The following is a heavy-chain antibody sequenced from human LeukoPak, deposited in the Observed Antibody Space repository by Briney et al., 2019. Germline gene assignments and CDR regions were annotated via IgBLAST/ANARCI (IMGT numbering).Heavy chain of an antibody. CDR1: GYTFTGYY. D-gene: IGHD3-10*01. J-gene: IGHJ4*02. V-gene: IGHV1-2*02. CDR3: ARDGEYGTGSYYRGCFDY. Sequence: ASVKVSCKASGYTFTGYYIHWVRQAPGQGLEWMGWIHPRSGETNYAYKFRGRVTMTRDTSISTTYMDLGSLGSDDTAVYYCARDGEYGTGSYYRGCFDYWGQGTLVTVPT. CDR2: IHPRSGET.